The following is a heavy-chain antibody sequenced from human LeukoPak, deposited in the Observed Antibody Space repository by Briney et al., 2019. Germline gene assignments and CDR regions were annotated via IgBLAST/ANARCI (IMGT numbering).Heavy chain of an antibody. J-gene: IGHJ5*02. D-gene: IGHD3/OR15-3a*01. CDR1: GGSISSYY. CDR3: ARGALDYANNWFDP. CDR2: IYYSGST. V-gene: IGHV4-59*12. Sequence: SETLSLTCTVSGGSISSYYWSWIRQPPGKGLEWIGYIYYSGSTYYNPSLKSRVTISVDTSKNQFSLKLSSVTAADTAVYYCARGALDYANNWFDPWGQGTLVTVSS.